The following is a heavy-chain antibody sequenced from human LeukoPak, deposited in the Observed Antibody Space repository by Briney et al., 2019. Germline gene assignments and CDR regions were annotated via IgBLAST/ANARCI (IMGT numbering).Heavy chain of an antibody. J-gene: IGHJ3*02. CDR1: GGSISSGSYY. CDR3: ARGQYYDSSGYSDDAFDI. CDR2: IYTSGST. Sequence: SQTLSLTCTVSGGSISSGSYYWNWIRQPAGKGLEWIGRIYTSGSTNYDPSLKSRVTISVDTSKNQFSLKLSSVTAADTAVYYCARGQYYDSSGYSDDAFDIWGQGTMVTVSS. D-gene: IGHD3-22*01. V-gene: IGHV4-61*02.